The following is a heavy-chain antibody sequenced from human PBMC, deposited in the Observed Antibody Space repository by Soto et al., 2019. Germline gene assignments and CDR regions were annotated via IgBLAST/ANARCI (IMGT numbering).Heavy chain of an antibody. CDR3: ARAATDAFWVFDS. CDR2: VYYSGST. CDR1: GGSINGHY. J-gene: IGHJ5*01. D-gene: IGHD3-3*01. V-gene: IGHV4-59*11. Sequence: WETLSLTCTVSGGSINGHYWSWIRQPPGKGLEWIGYVYYSGSTDYNPSLQSRVTISVDTSKKQLSLTLSSVTAADTAVYYCARAATDAFWVFDSWGQGTVVTVSS.